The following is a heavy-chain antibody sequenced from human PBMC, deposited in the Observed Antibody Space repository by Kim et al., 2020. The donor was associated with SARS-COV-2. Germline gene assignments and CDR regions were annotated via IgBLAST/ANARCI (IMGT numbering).Heavy chain of an antibody. CDR3: ARHTRYSIGWY. J-gene: IGHJ2*01. CDR1: GGSISSSSYY. CDR2: TYYSGNT. V-gene: IGHV4-39*01. D-gene: IGHD6-19*01. Sequence: SETLSLTCTVSGGSISSSSYYWGWIRQPPGMGLEWIGTTYYSGNTYYNPSLKSRATITVDTTKNQYSLKLSPVTAEETAVYYCARHTRYSIGWY.